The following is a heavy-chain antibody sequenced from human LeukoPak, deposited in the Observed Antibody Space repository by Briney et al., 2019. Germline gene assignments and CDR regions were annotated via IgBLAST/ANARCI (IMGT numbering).Heavy chain of an antibody. CDR1: GGSISSYY. J-gene: IGHJ3*02. D-gene: IGHD2-8*01. CDR3: ARDDKYCTKGVCYPGAFDI. Sequence: SKTLSLTCTVSGGSISSYYWSWIRQPPGKGLEWIGYIYYSGSTYYNPSLKSRVTISVDTSKNQFSLKLSSVTAADTAVYYCARDDKYCTKGVCYPGAFDIWGQGTTVTVSS. CDR2: IYYSGST. V-gene: IGHV4-59*12.